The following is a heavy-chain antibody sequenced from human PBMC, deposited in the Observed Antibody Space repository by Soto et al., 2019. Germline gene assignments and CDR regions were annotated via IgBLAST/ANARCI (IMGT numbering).Heavy chain of an antibody. D-gene: IGHD2-8*01. V-gene: IGHV3-74*01. J-gene: IGHJ5*01. Sequence: EVQLVESGGGLVQPGESLRLSCAASGFTFSSYWMHWVRQAPGKGLVWVSRIYSDGSSTNYADSVKGRFTISRDNAKNTLYLQMNSRRAEYTAVYYCARGMNQRYAVDSWGRGTLVTVSS. CDR3: ARGMNQRYAVDS. CDR2: IYSDGSST. CDR1: GFTFSSYW.